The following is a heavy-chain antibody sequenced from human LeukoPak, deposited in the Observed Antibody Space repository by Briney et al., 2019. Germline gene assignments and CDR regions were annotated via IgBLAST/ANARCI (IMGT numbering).Heavy chain of an antibody. V-gene: IGHV3-23*01. J-gene: IGHJ4*02. D-gene: IGHD3-10*01. Sequence: GGSLRLSCAASGFTFSMHAMSWVRQAPGKGLECVSTISGSSDIIYYADSVKGRFTISRDNSKNTLYLQMNSLRAEDTAVYYCAKTGPGGYFDYWGQGTLVTVSS. CDR3: AKTGPGGYFDY. CDR2: ISGSSDII. CDR1: GFTFSMHA.